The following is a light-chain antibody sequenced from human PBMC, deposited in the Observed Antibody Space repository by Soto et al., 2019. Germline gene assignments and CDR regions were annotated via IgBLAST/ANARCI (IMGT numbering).Light chain of an antibody. J-gene: IGKJ4*01. Sequence: EIVMTQSPATLSVSPGERATLSCRASQSVSSYLAWYQQKPGQAPRLLIYGASNRATGIPARFSGSGSGTDFTLTISSLESEDFAVYYCQQYNNWPRTFGGGTKVEIK. CDR2: GAS. CDR1: QSVSSY. V-gene: IGKV3-15*01. CDR3: QQYNNWPRT.